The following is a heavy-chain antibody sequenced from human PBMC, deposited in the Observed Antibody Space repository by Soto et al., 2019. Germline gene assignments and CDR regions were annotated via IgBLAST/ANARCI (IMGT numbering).Heavy chain of an antibody. CDR3: ARVEDFWGGYYSSMDV. J-gene: IGHJ6*03. CDR2: INSDGSDT. CDR1: GFTFSRYW. Sequence: EVQLVESGGGLVQPGGSLTLSCAASGFTFSRYWMYWVRQAPGKGLGWVSLINSDGSDTSNAGSVKGRFTISRDNAKNTLYLQMNSLRAEDTAVYYCARVEDFWGGYYSSMDVWGKGTTVTVSS. V-gene: IGHV3-74*01. D-gene: IGHD3-3*01.